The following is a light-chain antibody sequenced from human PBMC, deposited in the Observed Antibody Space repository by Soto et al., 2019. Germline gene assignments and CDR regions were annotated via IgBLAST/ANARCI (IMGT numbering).Light chain of an antibody. J-gene: IGKJ2*01. CDR2: AAS. Sequence: IQMTQSPSSLSASVGDRVTITCRASQIVRSNLNWYQQKPGKVPELLIYAASTLQPGVPSRFRCSGSGTDFTLTVSTLQPEDFATYHCQQTFSRPYTFGQGTKLEIE. CDR1: QIVRSN. CDR3: QQTFSRPYT. V-gene: IGKV1-39*01.